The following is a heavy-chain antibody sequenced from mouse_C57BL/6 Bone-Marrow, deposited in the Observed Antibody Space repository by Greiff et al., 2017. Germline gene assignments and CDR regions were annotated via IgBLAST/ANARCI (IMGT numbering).Heavy chain of an antibody. Sequence: QVQLQQSGAELVKPGASVKISCKASGYAFSSYWMNWVKQRPGKGLEWIGQIYPGDGDTNYNGKFKGKATLTADKSSSTAYMQLSSLTSEDSAVYFLASGGYYRSSYTCYSDVSGTVTTVTDSS. CDR3: ASGGYYRSSYTCYSDV. CDR1: GYAFSSYW. CDR2: IYPGDGDT. J-gene: IGHJ1*03. D-gene: IGHD1-1*01. V-gene: IGHV1-80*01.